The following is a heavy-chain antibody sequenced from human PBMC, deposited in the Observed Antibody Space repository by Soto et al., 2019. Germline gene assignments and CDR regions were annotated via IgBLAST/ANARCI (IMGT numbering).Heavy chain of an antibody. D-gene: IGHD2-21*01. CDR2: TYYSGST. J-gene: IGHJ6*02. V-gene: IGHV4-31*03. Sequence: QVQLQESGPGLVKPSQTLSLTCTVSGCSITSGGYYWSWIRQHTGKGLEWIGYTYYSGSTYYNPFLESRVTISIDTSKNQFSLKLNSVTAADTAVYYCARGLAYCGGDCSSTYGMDVWGQGTTVTVSS. CDR3: ARGLAYCGGDCSSTYGMDV. CDR1: GCSITSGGYY.